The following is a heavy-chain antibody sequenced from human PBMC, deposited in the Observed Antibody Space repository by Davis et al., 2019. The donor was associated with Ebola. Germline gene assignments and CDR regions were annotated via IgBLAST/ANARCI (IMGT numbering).Heavy chain of an antibody. D-gene: IGHD3-10*01. V-gene: IGHV3-7*03. CDR1: GFTFSSYW. Sequence: GGSLRLSCAASGFTFSSYWMSWVRQAPGKGLEWVANIKQDGSEKYYVDSVKGRFTISRDNSKNTLYLQMNSLRAEDTAVYYCAKEEYYYGSGSYSYYFDYWGQGTLVTVSS. CDR3: AKEEYYYGSGSYSYYFDY. CDR2: IKQDGSEK. J-gene: IGHJ4*02.